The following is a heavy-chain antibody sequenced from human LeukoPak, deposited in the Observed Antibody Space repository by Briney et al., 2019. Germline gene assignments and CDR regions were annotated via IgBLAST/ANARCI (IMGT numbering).Heavy chain of an antibody. Sequence: GASVKVSCKASGYTFTGYYMHWVRQAPGQGLEWMGWINPNSGGTNYAQKFQGRVTMTRDTSISTAYMELSRLRSDDTAVYYCARGTSADFWGGYPNWFDPWGQGTLVTVSS. J-gene: IGHJ5*02. V-gene: IGHV1-2*02. CDR3: ARGTSADFWGGYPNWFDP. CDR1: GYTFTGYY. D-gene: IGHD3-3*01. CDR2: INPNSGGT.